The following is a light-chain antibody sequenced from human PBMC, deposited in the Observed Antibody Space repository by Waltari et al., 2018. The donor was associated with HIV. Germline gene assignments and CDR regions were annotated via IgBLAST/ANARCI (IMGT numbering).Light chain of an antibody. J-gene: IGKJ4*01. CDR2: GAS. V-gene: IGKV3-20*01. CDR1: QSVSSSY. Sequence: EIVLTQSPGTRSSPPGERATLSCRASQSVSSSYLAWYQQKPGQAPRLLIYGASSRATGIPDRFSGSGSGTDFTLTISRLEPEDFAVYYCQQYGSSLLTFGGGTKVGIK. CDR3: QQYGSSLLT.